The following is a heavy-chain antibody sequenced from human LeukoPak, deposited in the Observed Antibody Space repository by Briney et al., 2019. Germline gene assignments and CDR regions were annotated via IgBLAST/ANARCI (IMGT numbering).Heavy chain of an antibody. CDR1: GFSLSTSGVG. CDR3: AHRRRPDCSSPNCYNWFDP. Sequence: SGPTLVKPTRTLTLTCTFSGFSLSTSGVGVGWIRQPPGKALEWLALIYWNDDKRYSPSLKTRLTITKDTSKNQVVLTMTNMDPVDTATYFCAHRRRPDCSSPNCYNWFDPWGQGTLVTVSS. D-gene: IGHD2-2*01. CDR2: IYWNDDK. J-gene: IGHJ5*02. V-gene: IGHV2-5*01.